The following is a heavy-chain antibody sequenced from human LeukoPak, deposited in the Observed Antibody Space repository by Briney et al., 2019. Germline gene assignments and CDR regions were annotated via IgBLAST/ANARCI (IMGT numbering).Heavy chain of an antibody. CDR3: TRGYSGLSVYAFDI. CDR1: GFGFSDQY. V-gene: IGHV3-72*01. Sequence: GGSLRLSCAASGFGFSDQYMDWVRQAPGKGLEWIGRIGNRANNYITEYAASVKGRFTISRDDSKNSLFLQMNSLKTEDTALYYCTRGYSGLSVYAFDIWGQGTMSPSLQ. D-gene: IGHD1-26*01. CDR2: IGNRANNYIT. J-gene: IGHJ3*02.